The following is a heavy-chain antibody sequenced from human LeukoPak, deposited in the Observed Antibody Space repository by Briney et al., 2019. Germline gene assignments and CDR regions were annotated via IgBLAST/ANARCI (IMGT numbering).Heavy chain of an antibody. CDR1: GVSVGSAGYY. CDR3: VRTQSQSGSYRYYFGY. D-gene: IGHD1-26*01. Sequence: SETLSLTCSVSGVSVGSAGYYWSWIRQPPGGGLEWLGYIYYISNTNYNPSLKSRVTMSLNPSGNQFSLKLNSVTAADTAMYYCVRTQSQSGSYRYYFGYWGQGTLVTVSP. J-gene: IGHJ4*02. CDR2: IYYISNT. V-gene: IGHV4-61*08.